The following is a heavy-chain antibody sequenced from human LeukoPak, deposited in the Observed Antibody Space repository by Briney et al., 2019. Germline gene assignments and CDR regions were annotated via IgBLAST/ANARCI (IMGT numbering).Heavy chain of an antibody. CDR1: GSTFSSYE. V-gene: IGHV3-48*03. D-gene: IGHD2-15*01. J-gene: IGHJ5*02. Sequence: GGSLRLSCAASGSTFSSYEMNWVRQAPGQGLEWVSYISSSGSTIYYADSVKGRFTISRDNAKNSLYPQMNNLRAEDTAVYYSARDLGYCSGDVCYPAWFDPWGQGTLVTVSS. CDR2: ISSSGSTI. CDR3: ARDLGYCSGDVCYPAWFDP.